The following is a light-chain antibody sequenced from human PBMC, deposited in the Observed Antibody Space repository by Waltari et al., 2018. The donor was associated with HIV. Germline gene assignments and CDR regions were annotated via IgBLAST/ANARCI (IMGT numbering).Light chain of an antibody. Sequence: QSVLTQPPSASGTPGQRVTLSCSVGRHTFGSHFVYWYQQVSGTTPKLLIFRNNKRPSGVPDRFSGSKSGTSASLSISGLRPEDEADYYCATWDDSSSGSWVFGGGTKVTVL. V-gene: IGLV1-47*01. J-gene: IGLJ3*02. CDR1: RHTFGSHF. CDR2: RNN. CDR3: ATWDDSSSGSWV.